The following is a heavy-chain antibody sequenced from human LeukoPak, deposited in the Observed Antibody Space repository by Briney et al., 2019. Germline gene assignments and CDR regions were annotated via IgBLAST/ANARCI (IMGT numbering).Heavy chain of an antibody. D-gene: IGHD7-27*01. Sequence: SGTLSLTCIVSGGSIRNYYWSGIRQSPGKGREGMGYIYYTGSSNYNPSLQSRVTISVDTSKNQFSLTLTSVIAADTAVYYCARDGDGGRFDFWGQGTLVTVSS. CDR1: GGSIRNYY. CDR3: ARDGDGGRFDF. CDR2: IYYTGSS. V-gene: IGHV4-59*12. J-gene: IGHJ4*02.